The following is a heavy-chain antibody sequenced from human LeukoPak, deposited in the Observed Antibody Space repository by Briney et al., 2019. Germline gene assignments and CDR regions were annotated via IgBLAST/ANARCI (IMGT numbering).Heavy chain of an antibody. D-gene: IGHD6-13*01. J-gene: IGHJ4*02. CDR2: IYYSGST. CDR1: GGSISSSSYY. Sequence: KPSETLSLTCTVSGGSISSSSYYWGWIRQPPGKGLEWIGSIYYSGSTYYNPSLKSRVTISVDTSKNQFSLKLSSVTAADTAVYYCARSKPNRGAAGTYYFDYWGQGTLVTVSS. CDR3: ARSKPNRGAAGTYYFDY. V-gene: IGHV4-39*07.